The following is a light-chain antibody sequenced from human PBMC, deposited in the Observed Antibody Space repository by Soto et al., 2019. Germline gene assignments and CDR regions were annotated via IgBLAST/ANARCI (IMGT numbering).Light chain of an antibody. CDR2: GAS. V-gene: IGKV3-20*01. CDR3: QQYGSSLLIT. Sequence: EIVLTQSPVTLSLSPGERATLSCRASQSVSSSYLAWYQQKPGQAPRLLIYGASSRATGIPDRFSGSGSGTDFTLTISRLEPEDFAVYYCQQYGSSLLITFGQGTRLEIK. J-gene: IGKJ5*01. CDR1: QSVSSSY.